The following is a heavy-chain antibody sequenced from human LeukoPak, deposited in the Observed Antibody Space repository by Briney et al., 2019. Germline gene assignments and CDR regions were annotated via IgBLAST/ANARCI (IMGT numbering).Heavy chain of an antibody. CDR2: IKQDGSEM. CDR3: ARDRSYYGPHDV. CDR1: GFTFSDDW. Sequence: GSLRLSCAASGFTFSDDWMSWVRQAPGKGPEWVANIKQDGSEMYYVGSVKGRFTISRDNAKNSLYLQMNSLRGEDTALYYCARDRSYYGPHDVWGQGTLVTVSS. J-gene: IGHJ4*02. V-gene: IGHV3-7*04. D-gene: IGHD3-10*01.